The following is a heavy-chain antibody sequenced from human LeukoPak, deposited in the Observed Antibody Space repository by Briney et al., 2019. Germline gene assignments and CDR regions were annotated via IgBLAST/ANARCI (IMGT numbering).Heavy chain of an antibody. CDR3: MKQGDWGIFDY. J-gene: IGHJ4*02. CDR2: INPSDSYT. D-gene: IGHD3/OR15-3a*01. Sequence: GESLKLSCKGSGYSFTLYGISWVRQMPGKGLEWMGRINPSDSYTDYRPSFQGHVTLSADKSITTAYLQWSNLKASDTAMYYWMKQGDWGIFDYWGQGTLVTVSS. CDR1: GYSFTLYG. V-gene: IGHV5-10-1*01.